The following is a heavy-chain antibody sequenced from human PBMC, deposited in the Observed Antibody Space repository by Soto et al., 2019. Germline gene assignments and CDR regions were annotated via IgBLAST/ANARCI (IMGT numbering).Heavy chain of an antibody. J-gene: IGHJ5*02. D-gene: IGHD6-19*01. CDR3: ASLNSSGWYEVDH. CDR1: GGSITSRSYN. V-gene: IGHV4-39*01. CDR2: IYYNENT. Sequence: PXETLSLTCTVSGGSITSRSYNWGWIRQPPGKGLEWTGSIYYNENTYYNPSLKSRVGLSVDTSKNEFSLKLSSVTAADTAVYYCASLNSSGWYEVDHWGQGILVTVS.